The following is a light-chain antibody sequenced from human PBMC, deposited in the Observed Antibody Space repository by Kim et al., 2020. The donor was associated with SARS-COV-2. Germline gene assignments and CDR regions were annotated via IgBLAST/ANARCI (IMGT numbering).Light chain of an antibody. Sequence: ALGRTVRITCQGDRLGSYNGNWYQQKPGQAPVVVIYGYNNRPSGIPARFSGSRSGNTASLTITGAQAEDEADYYCNSRDSSGYQFVFGTGTKVTVL. CDR2: GYN. V-gene: IGLV3-19*01. CDR3: NSRDSSGYQFV. CDR1: RLGSYN. J-gene: IGLJ1*01.